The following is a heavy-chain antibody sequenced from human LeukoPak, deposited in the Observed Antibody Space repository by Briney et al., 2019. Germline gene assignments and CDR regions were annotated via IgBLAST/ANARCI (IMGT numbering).Heavy chain of an antibody. J-gene: IGHJ4*02. D-gene: IGHD3-22*01. Sequence: PSETLSLTCAVYGGSFSGYYWSWIRQPPGKGLDWIGEINHSGSTNYNPSLKSRVTISVDTSKNQFSLKLSSVTAADTAVYYCARDPNDSSGYYYDYWGQGTLVTVSS. CDR3: ARDPNDSSGYYYDY. CDR1: GGSFSGYY. CDR2: INHSGST. V-gene: IGHV4-34*01.